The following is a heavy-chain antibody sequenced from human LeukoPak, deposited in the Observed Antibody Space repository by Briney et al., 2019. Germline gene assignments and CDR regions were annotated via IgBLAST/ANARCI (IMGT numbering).Heavy chain of an antibody. V-gene: IGHV4-39*06. CDR2: IHYSGTV. D-gene: IGHD2-2*01. J-gene: IGHJ5*02. Sequence: SETLSLTCTVSDGSISGTPYFWGWFRQPPGKGPEWIGNIHYSGTVYYSASLQSRVTISVDTSKNQFPLKLYSLTAADTAVYFCARDIVVVPAAHWFDPWGQGTLVTVSS. CDR1: DGSISGTPYF. CDR3: ARDIVVVPAAHWFDP.